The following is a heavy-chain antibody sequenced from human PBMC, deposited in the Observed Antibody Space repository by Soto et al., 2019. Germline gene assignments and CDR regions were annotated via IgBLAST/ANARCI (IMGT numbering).Heavy chain of an antibody. CDR1: VCSIYVYY. J-gene: IGHJ5*02. D-gene: IGHD3-16*02. V-gene: IGHV4-4*07. CDR2: MFISGSH. CDR3: AREPTALVPKNCFEQ. Sequence: PSSSXSLTGTFGVCSIYVYYFTLIRHSADKGLEFIGRMFISGSHKYNPALQSRVSMSVDPSKNQFSLNLTSVTAADTAVYYCAREPTALVPKNCFEQWGPGTLV.